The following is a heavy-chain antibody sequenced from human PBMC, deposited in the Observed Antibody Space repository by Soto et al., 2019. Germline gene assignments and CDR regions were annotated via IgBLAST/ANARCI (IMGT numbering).Heavy chain of an antibody. J-gene: IGHJ4*02. CDR3: ARGLKQLGPLTDY. D-gene: IGHD6-6*01. Sequence: GSLSLSCAASGFTFSSYSMNWVRQAPGKGLEWVSYISSSSSTIYYADSVKGRFTISRDNAKNSLYLQMNSLRAEDTAVYYCARGLKQLGPLTDYWGQGTLVTVSS. CDR2: ISSSSSTI. CDR1: GFTFSSYS. V-gene: IGHV3-48*01.